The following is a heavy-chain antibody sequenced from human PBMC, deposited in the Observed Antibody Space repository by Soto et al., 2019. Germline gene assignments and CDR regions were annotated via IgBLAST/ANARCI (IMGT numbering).Heavy chain of an antibody. CDR3: ARVRESTAAFDY. CDR1: GDSISSRSSY. D-gene: IGHD2-8*02. J-gene: IGHJ4*02. V-gene: IGHV4-39*01. CDR2: IYYPGTT. Sequence: SETLSLTCPVSGDSISSRSSYWGWIRQPPGKGLEWIGSIYYPGTTYYNPSLKSRVTISVDTSKNQFSLKLSAVTAADTAVYHCARVRESTAAFDYWGQGTLVTVSS.